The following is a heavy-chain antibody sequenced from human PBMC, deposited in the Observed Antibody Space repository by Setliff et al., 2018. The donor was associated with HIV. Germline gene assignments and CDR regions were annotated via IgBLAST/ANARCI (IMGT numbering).Heavy chain of an antibody. Sequence: SETLSLTCTVSGGSISSGGYYWSWIRQSPGKGLEWIGEINHSGSTNYNPSLKSRVSISVATSKNQFSLKLTSVTAADTAVYYCATGITMAPDYWGQGSLVTVSS. D-gene: IGHD6-19*01. CDR1: GGSISSGGYY. CDR3: ATGITMAPDY. CDR2: INHSGST. V-gene: IGHV4-39*07. J-gene: IGHJ4*02.